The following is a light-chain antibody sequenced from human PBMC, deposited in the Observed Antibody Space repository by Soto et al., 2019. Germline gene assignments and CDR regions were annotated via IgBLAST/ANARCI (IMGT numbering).Light chain of an antibody. Sequence: EIVLTQSPGTLSLSPRERATLSFRASQSVTSNSLAWYQHRPGQAPRLLIYGVSNRAPGIPDRFSGSGSGTHFTLTISRLEPEDFAVYYCQQYAASPRTFGQGTQVEVK. V-gene: IGKV3-20*01. J-gene: IGKJ1*01. CDR3: QQYAASPRT. CDR2: GVS. CDR1: QSVTSNS.